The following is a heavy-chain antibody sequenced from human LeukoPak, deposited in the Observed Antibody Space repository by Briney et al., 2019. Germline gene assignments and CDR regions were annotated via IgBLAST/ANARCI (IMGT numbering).Heavy chain of an antibody. CDR3: AKDTLRTGDLPDY. Sequence: GGLRRRSWLAAGITFDDYDMHWVGQAPGKSQEWVSLISGDGGSTYYADSVKGRFTISRDNSKNSLYLQMNSLRTEDTALYYCAKDTLRTGDLPDYWGQGTLVTVSS. CDR2: ISGDGGST. CDR1: GITFDDYD. J-gene: IGHJ4*02. V-gene: IGHV3-43*02. D-gene: IGHD7-27*01.